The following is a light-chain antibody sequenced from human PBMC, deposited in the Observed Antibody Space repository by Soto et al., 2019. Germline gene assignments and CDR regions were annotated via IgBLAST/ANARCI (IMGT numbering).Light chain of an antibody. CDR3: QRSYNSPYT. V-gene: IGKV1-39*01. CDR2: AAT. J-gene: IGKJ2*01. Sequence: DIQMTQSPSSLSASLGDRVTITCRASQSINNYLNWYQQEEGKAPKLLIYAATSLQSGVPSRFSGSGSGTEFTLTISSLQPGDFATYYCQRSYNSPYTFGLGTKLEIK. CDR1: QSINNY.